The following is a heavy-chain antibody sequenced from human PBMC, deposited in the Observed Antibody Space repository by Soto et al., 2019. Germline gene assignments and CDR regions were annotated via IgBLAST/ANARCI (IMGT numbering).Heavy chain of an antibody. CDR2: ISGSGGST. CDR1: GFTFSSYA. CDR3: AKAPSLVRGVSFDY. J-gene: IGHJ4*02. V-gene: IGHV3-23*01. D-gene: IGHD3-10*01. Sequence: EVHLLESGGGLVQPGGSLRLSCAASGFTFSSYAMSWVRQAPGKGLEWVSTISGSGGSTFYADSVKGRFTISRDNSNIIRFLQVNNLRADDTAMYYCAKAPSLVRGVSFDYWGQGTLVTVSS.